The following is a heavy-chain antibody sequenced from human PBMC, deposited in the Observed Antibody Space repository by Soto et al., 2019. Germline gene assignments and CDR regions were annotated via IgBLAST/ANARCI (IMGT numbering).Heavy chain of an antibody. CDR3: ASWGGIASPAYDGSLAPYDY. CDR2: IIPILGIA. V-gene: IGHV1-69*02. D-gene: IGHD6-13*01. Sequence: ASVKVSCKASGGTFSSYTISWVRQAPGQGLEWMGRIIPILGIANYAQKFQGRVTITADKSTSTAYMELSSLREEDTAVYYCASWGGIASPAYDGSLAPYDYWGQGTLVTVSS. J-gene: IGHJ4*02. CDR1: GGTFSSYT.